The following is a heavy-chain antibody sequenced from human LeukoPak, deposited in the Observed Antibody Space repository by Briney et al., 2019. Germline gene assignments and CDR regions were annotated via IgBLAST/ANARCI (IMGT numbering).Heavy chain of an antibody. D-gene: IGHD6-19*01. CDR1: GYTFENHW. J-gene: IGHJ5*02. V-gene: IGHV5-51*01. Sequence: GESLKISCRGSGYTFENHWIAWVRQLPGQVLEWMGIIYPDDSDTTYSPSFEGHVTISVYTSINTAYLQWNSMEDSDTAIYYCARQGVAVAGTLWLDPWGQGTLVTVSS. CDR2: IYPDDSDT. CDR3: ARQGVAVAGTLWLDP.